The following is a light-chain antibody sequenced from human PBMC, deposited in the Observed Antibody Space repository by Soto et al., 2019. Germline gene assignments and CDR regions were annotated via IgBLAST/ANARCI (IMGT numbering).Light chain of an antibody. CDR3: QQSYSTPPGT. Sequence: DIQMTQSPSYLSASVGGRGNSACRASQSISSYLNWYQQKPGKAPKLLLYAASSLQSGVPPRFSGSGSGTDFTLTISSLQPEDFATYYCQQSYSTPPGTFGQGTKVDIK. CDR2: AAS. CDR1: QSISSY. J-gene: IGKJ1*01. V-gene: IGKV1-39*01.